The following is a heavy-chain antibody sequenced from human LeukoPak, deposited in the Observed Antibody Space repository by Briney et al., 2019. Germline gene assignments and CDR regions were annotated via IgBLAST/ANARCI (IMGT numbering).Heavy chain of an antibody. CDR3: ARDLMGAPATAKLDY. Sequence: GGSLRLSCAASQLTFSSYGMHWVRQAAGKGLEWVAFIRYDGSNKYYADSVKGRFTISRDNSKNTLYLQMNSLRAEDTAVYYCARDLMGAPATAKLDYWGQGTLVTVSS. V-gene: IGHV3-30*02. CDR2: IRYDGSNK. CDR1: QLTFSSYG. D-gene: IGHD1-26*01. J-gene: IGHJ4*02.